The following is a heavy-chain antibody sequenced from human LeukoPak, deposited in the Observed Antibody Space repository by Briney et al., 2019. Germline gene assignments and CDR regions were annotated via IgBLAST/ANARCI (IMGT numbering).Heavy chain of an antibody. CDR1: GFTFSGFE. D-gene: IGHD3-9*01. V-gene: IGHV3-48*03. CDR3: ARVGSKYYDILTGYYNELYYFDY. CDR2: ISSSGSTI. J-gene: IGHJ4*02. Sequence: GGSLRLSCAASGFTFSGFEMHWVRQAPGKGLEWVSYISSSGSTIYYADSVKGRFTISRDNAKNSLYLQMNSLRAEDTAVYYCARVGSKYYDILTGYYNELYYFDYWGQGTLVTVSS.